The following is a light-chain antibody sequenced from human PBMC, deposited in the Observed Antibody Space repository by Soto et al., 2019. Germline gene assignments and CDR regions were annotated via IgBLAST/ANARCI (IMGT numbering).Light chain of an antibody. V-gene: IGKV3-11*01. Sequence: EIVLTQSPATLSVSPGERVTLSCRASQNLHSFLNCYQQRPGQAHRPLSCDGSKRAGGAPDRIRRDGLATGTTLTTSSLEPEDFAVYFCQQRKRWPMTIGQGTRLEIK. CDR3: QQRKRWPMT. J-gene: IGKJ5*01. CDR1: QNLHSF. CDR2: DGS.